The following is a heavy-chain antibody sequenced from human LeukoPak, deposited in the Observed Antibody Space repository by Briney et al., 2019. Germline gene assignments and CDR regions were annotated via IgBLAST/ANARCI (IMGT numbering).Heavy chain of an antibody. CDR3: AKDLIL. Sequence: VGCPRVSSVTPGFTFSTSDMHWVRQAPGEGLEWVSFIQYDGSRKNYVDSVKGRFTISRDNSKNTLYLQMFSLRPEDTAVYFCAKDLILWGQGTVATAPS. CDR2: IQYDGSRK. J-gene: IGHJ3*01. V-gene: IGHV3-30*02. CDR1: GFTFSTSD.